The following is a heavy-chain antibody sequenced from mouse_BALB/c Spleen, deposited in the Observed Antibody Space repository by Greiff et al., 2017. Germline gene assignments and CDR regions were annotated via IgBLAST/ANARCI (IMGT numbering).Heavy chain of an antibody. CDR3: ARNLRGGAMDY. CDR2: IWGDGST. Sequence: QVQLQQSGPGLVAPSQSLSITCTVSGFSLTGYGVNWVRQPPGKGLEWLGMIWGDGSTDYNSALKSRLGISKDNSKSQVFLKMNSLQANDTAIYYCARNLRGGAMDYWGQGTSVTVSS. D-gene: IGHD5-1*01. CDR1: GFSLTGYG. V-gene: IGHV2-6-7*01. J-gene: IGHJ4*01.